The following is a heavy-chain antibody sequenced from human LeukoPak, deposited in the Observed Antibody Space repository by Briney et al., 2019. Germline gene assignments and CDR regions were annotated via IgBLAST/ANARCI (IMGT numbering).Heavy chain of an antibody. CDR1: GYTFTGYY. J-gene: IGHJ4*02. V-gene: IGHV1-2*02. Sequence: ASVKVSCKASGYTFTGYYMHWVRQAPGQGREWMGWINPNRGGTNYAQKFQGRVTMTRDTSISTAYMELSRLRSDDTAAYYCARNLEMATIGGIAYWGQGTLVTVSS. CDR2: INPNRGGT. D-gene: IGHD5-24*01. CDR3: ARNLEMATIGGIAY.